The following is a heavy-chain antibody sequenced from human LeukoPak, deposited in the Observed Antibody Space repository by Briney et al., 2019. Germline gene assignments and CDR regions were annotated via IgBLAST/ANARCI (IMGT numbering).Heavy chain of an antibody. CDR1: GGSISSGSYY. Sequence: SETLSLTCTVSGGSISSGSYYWSWIRQPAGKGLEWIGRIYSSGSTNYNPSLKSRVTISLDTSKNQFSLKLSSVTAADTAVYYCARTSVYYYGSGSYLKRRYNWFDPWGQGTLVTVSS. J-gene: IGHJ5*02. CDR2: IYSSGST. V-gene: IGHV4-61*02. CDR3: ARTSVYYYGSGSYLKRRYNWFDP. D-gene: IGHD3-10*01.